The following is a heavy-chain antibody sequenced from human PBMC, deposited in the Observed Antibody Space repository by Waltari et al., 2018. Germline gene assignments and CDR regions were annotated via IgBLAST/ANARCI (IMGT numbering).Heavy chain of an antibody. CDR3: AREVGTTMD. CDR1: SGAISSSSYY. D-gene: IGHD1-26*01. J-gene: IGHJ4*02. V-gene: IGHV4-39*07. Sequence: QLQLQESGPGLVKHSETLSLTCTVSSGAISSSSYYWGWIRQPPGKGLEWIGSIYYSGSTYYNPSLKSRVTISVDTSKNQFSLKLTSVTAADTAVYYCAREVGTTMDWGQGTLVTVSS. CDR2: IYYSGST.